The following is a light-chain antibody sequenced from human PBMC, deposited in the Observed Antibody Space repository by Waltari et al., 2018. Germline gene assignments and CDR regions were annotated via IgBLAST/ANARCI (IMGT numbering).Light chain of an antibody. CDR2: WAS. CDR1: QNVLFSSNNKNY. V-gene: IGKV4-1*01. CDR3: QQYHSAPRT. Sequence: DIVMTQSPDSLAVSLGERATINCKSSQNVLFSSNNKNYLAWYQQKPGQPPRLLIYWASTRASGVPDRFSGSGSGTDFTLTISSLQAEDVAVYYCQQYHSAPRTFGQGTKVEIK. J-gene: IGKJ1*01.